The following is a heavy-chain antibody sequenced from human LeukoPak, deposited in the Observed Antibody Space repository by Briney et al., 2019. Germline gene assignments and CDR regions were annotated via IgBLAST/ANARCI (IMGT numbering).Heavy chain of an antibody. CDR3: ARDLTGTTVGDAFDI. CDR2: INPNSGGT. Sequence: ASVKVSCKASGYTFTGYYMHWVRQAPGQGLEWMGWINPNSGGTNYAQKFQGRVTMTRDTSISTAYMELSRLRSDDTALYYCARDLTGTTVGDAFDIWGQGTMVTVSS. D-gene: IGHD1-20*01. CDR1: GYTFTGYY. J-gene: IGHJ3*02. V-gene: IGHV1-2*02.